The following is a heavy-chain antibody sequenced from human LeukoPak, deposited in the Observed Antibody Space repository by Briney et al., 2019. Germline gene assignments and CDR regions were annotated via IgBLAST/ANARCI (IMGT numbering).Heavy chain of an antibody. Sequence: SVKVSCKASGGTFSSYAIRWVRQAPGQGLEWMGGIIPIFGTANYAQKFQGRVTITTDESTSTAYMELSSLRSEDTAVYYCAAGYCSSTSCYLFQFDYWGQGTLVTVSS. CDR3: AAGYCSSTSCYLFQFDY. V-gene: IGHV1-69*05. CDR2: IIPIFGTA. CDR1: GGTFSSYA. J-gene: IGHJ4*02. D-gene: IGHD2-2*01.